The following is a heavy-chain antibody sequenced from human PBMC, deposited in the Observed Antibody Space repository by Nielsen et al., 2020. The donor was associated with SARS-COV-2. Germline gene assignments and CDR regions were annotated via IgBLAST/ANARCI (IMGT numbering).Heavy chain of an antibody. CDR2: ISSST. Sequence: GGFLRLSCAASGFSFSDYYMSWIRQAPGKGLEWVSAISSSTYYADSVKGRFTVSRDNSKNTLYLQMNSLRAEDTAVYYCAKRSGYTSGWYGDYWGQGTLVTVSS. V-gene: IGHV3-23*01. D-gene: IGHD6-19*01. CDR3: AKRSGYTSGWYGDY. CDR1: GFSFSDYY. J-gene: IGHJ4*02.